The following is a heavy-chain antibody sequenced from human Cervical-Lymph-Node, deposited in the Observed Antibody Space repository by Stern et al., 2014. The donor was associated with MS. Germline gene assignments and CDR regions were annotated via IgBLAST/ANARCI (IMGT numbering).Heavy chain of an antibody. CDR2: IKQDGSEQ. J-gene: IGHJ6*02. Sequence: VQLVGSGGVLVQPGGSLKLSCAASGFTFSRYWMTWVRQAPGKGLEWVANIKQDGSEQYYVDSVKGRFTMSRDNAKNSLYLQMNSLRAEDTAVYYCARRVLVAMGGYPKTLDVWGRGTTVTVSS. CDR3: ARRVLVAMGGYPKTLDV. D-gene: IGHD2-2*01. V-gene: IGHV3-7*01. CDR1: GFTFSRYW.